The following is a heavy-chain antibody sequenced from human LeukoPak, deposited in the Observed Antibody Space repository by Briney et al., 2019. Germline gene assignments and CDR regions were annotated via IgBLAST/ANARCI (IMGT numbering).Heavy chain of an antibody. Sequence: GGSLRLSCAASGFTFSSYWMYWVRQAPGKGLEWVAMIKQDGSETYYVDSVKGRFTISRDNAKNSLYLQMNSLRAEDTAVYYCARVGYYGSGRGAFNIWGQGTMVTVSS. CDR1: GFTFSSYW. V-gene: IGHV3-7*01. CDR2: IKQDGSET. CDR3: ARVGYYGSGRGAFNI. D-gene: IGHD3-10*01. J-gene: IGHJ3*02.